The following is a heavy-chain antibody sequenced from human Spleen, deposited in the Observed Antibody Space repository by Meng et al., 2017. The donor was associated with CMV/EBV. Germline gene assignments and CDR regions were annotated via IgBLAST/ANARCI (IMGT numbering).Heavy chain of an antibody. CDR1: GGSIGISSYY. D-gene: IGHD6-25*01. J-gene: IGHJ6*02. CDR2: IYYSGRT. V-gene: IGHV4-39*01. Sequence: SGGSIGISSYYCGWIRQPPGKGLAWIGSIYYSGRTYYNPSLKSRVTISVDTSKNQFSLKLSFVTAADTAVYYCEAASYYYYYGMDVWGQGTTVTVSS. CDR3: EAASYYYYYGMDV.